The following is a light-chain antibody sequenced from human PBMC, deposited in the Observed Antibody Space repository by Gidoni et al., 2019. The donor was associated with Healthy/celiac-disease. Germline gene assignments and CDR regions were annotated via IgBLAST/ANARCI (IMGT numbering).Light chain of an antibody. CDR2: EVS. J-gene: IGLJ1*01. CDR3: SSYAGSNNFPYV. Sequence: QSALTQPPSASGSPGQSVTISCTGTSRDVGGYNYVSWSQQHPGKAPKLMIYEVSKRPSGVPDRFSGSKSGNTASLTVSGLQAEDEADYYCSSYAGSNNFPYVFGTGTKVTVL. CDR1: SRDVGGYNY. V-gene: IGLV2-8*01.